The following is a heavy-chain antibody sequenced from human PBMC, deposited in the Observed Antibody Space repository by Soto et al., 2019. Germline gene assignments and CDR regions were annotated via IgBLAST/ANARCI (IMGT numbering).Heavy chain of an antibody. V-gene: IGHV4-34*01. D-gene: IGHD1-26*01. J-gene: IGHJ4*02. CDR1: TGSFRGFY. Sequence: SETLSLTCGVSTGSFRGFYWSWIRQPPGKGLEWIGEINYSGFTNYNPSLKSRVTISRDTSTNQFSLKVTSATAADSAVYYCARATVKVGATLFDYWGQGTLVTVSS. CDR3: ARATVKVGATLFDY. CDR2: INYSGFT.